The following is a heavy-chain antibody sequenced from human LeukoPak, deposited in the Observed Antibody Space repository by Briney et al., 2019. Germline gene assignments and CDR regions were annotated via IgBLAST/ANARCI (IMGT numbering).Heavy chain of an antibody. V-gene: IGHV1-2*02. CDR2: INPNSGGT. CDR1: GYTFTGYY. J-gene: IGHJ4*02. D-gene: IGHD6-6*01. CDR3: ARDLVAARLSPYFDY. Sequence: ASVKVSCKASGYTFTGYYMHWVRQAPGQGLEWMGWINPNSGGTNYAQKFQGRFTMTRDTSISTAYMELSRLRSDDTAVYYCARDLVAARLSPYFDYWGQGTLVTVSS.